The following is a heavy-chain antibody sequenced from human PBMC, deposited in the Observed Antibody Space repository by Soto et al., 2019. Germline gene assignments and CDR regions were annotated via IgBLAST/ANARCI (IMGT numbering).Heavy chain of an antibody. CDR1: GGAFSTYA. V-gene: IGHV1-69*06. CDR3: ARELKAGGHFGMDV. Sequence: QVQLVQSGAEVKEPGSSVKVACQASGGAFSTYAISWVRQAPGQGLEWMGGVIPLFGTSNYLPKFQGRVSIAAGRSTEKVYMELSRLRFDDTAVYFCARELKAGGHFGMDVWGQGTTVTVSS. D-gene: IGHD3-16*01. J-gene: IGHJ6*02. CDR2: VIPLFGTS.